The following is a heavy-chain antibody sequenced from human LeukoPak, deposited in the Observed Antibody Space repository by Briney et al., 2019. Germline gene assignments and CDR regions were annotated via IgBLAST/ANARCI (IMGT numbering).Heavy chain of an antibody. CDR1: GGSISSNNW. CDR2: IYHSGSP. V-gene: IGHV4-4*02. CDR3: VRVNINNWHSCDY. Sequence: SETLSLTCAVSGGSISSNNWWGWVRQPPGKGLEWIGEIYHSGSPNYNPSLKSRVTISVDKSRNHFSLNLSSVTAADTAVYYCVRVNINNWHSCDYWGQGTLVTVSS. J-gene: IGHJ4*02. D-gene: IGHD1-1*01.